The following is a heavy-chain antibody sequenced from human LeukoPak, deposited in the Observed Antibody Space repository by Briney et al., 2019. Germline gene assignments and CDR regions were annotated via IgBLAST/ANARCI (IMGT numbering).Heavy chain of an antibody. CDR3: VVGGSPGY. CDR2: ISTDGYTT. V-gene: IGHV3-74*01. J-gene: IGHJ4*02. Sequence: GGSLRLSCAASGLAFSAYKMHWVRKAPRKGLVWVSRISTDGYTTDYADFVQGRFTASRDNTKNTWSLEMNSLRAEDTAVYYCVVGGSPGYWGQGTLVTVSS. CDR1: GLAFSAYK. D-gene: IGHD2-15*01.